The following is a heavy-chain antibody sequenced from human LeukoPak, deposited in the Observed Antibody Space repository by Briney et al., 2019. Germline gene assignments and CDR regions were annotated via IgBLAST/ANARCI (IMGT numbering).Heavy chain of an antibody. CDR1: GFTFRSYR. Sequence: GGSLRLACAASGFTFRSYRMNWVRQAPGKGLEWVSSISSSSSYIYYADSVKGRFTISRDNAKNTLYLQMNSLRAEDTAVYYCARAGIGGSSTSCDYWGQGTLVTVSS. V-gene: IGHV3-21*01. D-gene: IGHD2-2*01. CDR3: ARAGIGGSSTSCDY. J-gene: IGHJ4*02. CDR2: ISSSSSYI.